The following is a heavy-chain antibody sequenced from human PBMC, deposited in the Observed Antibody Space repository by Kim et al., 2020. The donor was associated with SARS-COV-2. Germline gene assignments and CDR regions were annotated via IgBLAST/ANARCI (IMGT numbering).Heavy chain of an antibody. J-gene: IGHJ4*02. CDR3: ARGLYSASSRLAGDYPDY. CDR1: GFTFSSFS. V-gene: IGHV3-21*01. CDR2: ICPDSVDM. Sequence: GGSLRLSCVASGFTFSSFSMNWVRLAPGTGLEWVSSICPDSVDMFYADSVKGRFTISRDNARNSLFLQINSLRVEDTAVYYCARGLYSASSRLAGDYPDYWGQGTLVTVSS. D-gene: IGHD2-21*01.